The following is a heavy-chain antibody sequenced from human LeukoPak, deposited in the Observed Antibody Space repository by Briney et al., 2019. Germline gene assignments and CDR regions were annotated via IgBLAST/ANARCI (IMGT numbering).Heavy chain of an antibody. Sequence: ASVKVSCKASGYTLTDYWMHWVRQAPGQGLEWMGWINPKRGDTDYAQKFQGRVSMTRDTSISTAYMELNRLTSDDTAVYYCARDYYGMDVWGQGTTVTVYS. CDR2: INPKRGDT. CDR1: GYTLTDYW. CDR3: ARDYYGMDV. V-gene: IGHV1-2*02. J-gene: IGHJ6*02.